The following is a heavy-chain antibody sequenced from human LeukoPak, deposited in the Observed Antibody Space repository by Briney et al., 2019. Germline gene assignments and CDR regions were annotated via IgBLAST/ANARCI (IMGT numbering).Heavy chain of an antibody. CDR1: GFTFSTYW. CDR2: IDRDGSSI. V-gene: IGHV3-74*01. CDR3: ARVRFGDYHALAAFDI. Sequence: GGSLRLSCAASGFTFSTYWMHWVRQAPGKGLVWVSRIDRDGSSITYADSVKGRFTISRDNAKNTLYLQMNSLRAEDTAVYYCARVRFGDYHALAAFDIWGQGTMVTVSS. J-gene: IGHJ3*02. D-gene: IGHD3-10*01.